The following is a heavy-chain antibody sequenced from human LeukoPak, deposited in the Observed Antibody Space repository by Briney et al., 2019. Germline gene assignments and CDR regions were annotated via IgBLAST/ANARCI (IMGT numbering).Heavy chain of an antibody. CDR1: VGTFSSYA. CDR2: IIPIFGTA. Sequence: SVKVSCKASVGTFSSYAISWVRHAPGQGLEWMGGIIPIFGTANYAQKFQGRVTITADESTSTAYMELSSLRSEDTAVYYCAREGTIFGVVKSFDYWGQGTLVTVSS. CDR3: AREGTIFGVVKSFDY. J-gene: IGHJ4*02. V-gene: IGHV1-69*13. D-gene: IGHD3-3*01.